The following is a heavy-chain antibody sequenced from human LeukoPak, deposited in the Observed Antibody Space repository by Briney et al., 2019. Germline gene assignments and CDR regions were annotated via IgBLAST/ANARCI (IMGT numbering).Heavy chain of an antibody. CDR2: ISGSGGST. J-gene: IGHJ4*02. CDR1: GFTFSNFA. V-gene: IGHV3-23*01. CDR3: AKAGSSGWSSSGGDY. Sequence: GGSLRLSCAASGFTFSNFAMSWVRQAPGKGQEWVSTISGSGGSTFYADSVKGRFPISRDNSNNTLFLQMNSLRAEDTAIYFCAKAGSSGWSSSGGDYWGQGSLVTVSS. D-gene: IGHD6-19*01.